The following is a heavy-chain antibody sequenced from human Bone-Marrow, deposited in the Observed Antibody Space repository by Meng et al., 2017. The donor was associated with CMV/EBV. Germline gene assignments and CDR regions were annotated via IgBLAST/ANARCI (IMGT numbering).Heavy chain of an antibody. J-gene: IGHJ6*02. V-gene: IGHV1-69*10. CDR2: IIPILGIA. CDR3: ARKPYCSSTSCPYYYYYYGMDV. CDR1: GYTFTGYY. D-gene: IGHD2-2*01. Sequence: SVKVSCKASGYTFTGYYMHWVRQAPGQGLEWMGGIIPILGIANYAQKFQGRVTITADKSTSTAYMELSSLRSEDTAVYYCARKPYCSSTSCPYYYYYYGMDVWGQGTTVTVSS.